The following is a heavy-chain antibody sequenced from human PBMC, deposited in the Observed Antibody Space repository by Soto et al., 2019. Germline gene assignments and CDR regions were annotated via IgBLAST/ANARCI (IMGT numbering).Heavy chain of an antibody. CDR2: IYHSGST. Sequence: QLQLQESGSGLVKPSQTLSLTCAVSGCSISSGGYSWSWIRQPPGKGLEWIGYIYHSGSTYYNLSLKSRVTISVDRSKNQFSLKLSSVTAADTAVYYCARESRGYYFDYWGQGTLVTVSS. J-gene: IGHJ4*02. V-gene: IGHV4-30-2*01. D-gene: IGHD3-10*01. CDR3: ARESRGYYFDY. CDR1: GCSISSGGYS.